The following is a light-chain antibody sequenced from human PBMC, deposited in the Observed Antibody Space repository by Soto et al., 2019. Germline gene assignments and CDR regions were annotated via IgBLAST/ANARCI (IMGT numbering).Light chain of an antibody. J-gene: IGKJ1*01. CDR1: QNVSSN. Sequence: EIVMTQSPATLSVSPGERATLSCRASQNVSSNLAWYQQKPGQAPRLLIYGAFTRATGIPDRFSGSGSGTDFTLTISRLEPEDFAVYYCQQYGSWTFGQGTKVDI. CDR3: QQYGSWT. CDR2: GAF. V-gene: IGKV3D-15*01.